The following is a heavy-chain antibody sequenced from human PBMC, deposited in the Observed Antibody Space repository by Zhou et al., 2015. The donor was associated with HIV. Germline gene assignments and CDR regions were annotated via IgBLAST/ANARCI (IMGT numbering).Heavy chain of an antibody. CDR1: GYTFTSYY. V-gene: IGHV1-46*01. CDR2: INPSGGST. Sequence: QVQVVQSGAEVKKPGASVKVSCKASGYTFTSYYVHWVRQAPGQGLEWMGIINPSGGSTSYSQKFQGRVTMTRDTSTRTVYMELSSLTSDDTAVYYCARVADYYYYYMDVWGKGTTVTVSS. J-gene: IGHJ6*03. CDR3: ARVADYYYYYMDV. D-gene: IGHD6-19*01.